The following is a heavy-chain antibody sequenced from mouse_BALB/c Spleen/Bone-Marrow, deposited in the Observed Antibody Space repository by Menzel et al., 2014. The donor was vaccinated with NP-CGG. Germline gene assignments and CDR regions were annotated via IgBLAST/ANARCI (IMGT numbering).Heavy chain of an antibody. J-gene: IGHJ2*01. Sequence: VQLQQSGAELAKPGASVKLSCKASGYTFTSYWMHWVKQRPGQGLEWIGEINPSNGRTNYNEKSKSKATLTVDKSSSTAYMQLSSLTSEDSAVYYCTRGGFDYWGQGTTLTVSS. V-gene: IGHV1S81*02. CDR1: GYTFTSYW. CDR3: TRGGFDY. CDR2: INPSNGRT.